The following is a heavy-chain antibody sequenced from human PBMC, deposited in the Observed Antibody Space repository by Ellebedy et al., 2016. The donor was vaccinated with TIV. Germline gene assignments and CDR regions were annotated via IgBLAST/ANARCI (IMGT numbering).Heavy chain of an antibody. Sequence: SETLSLTXTVSGASLSSDGYYWTWLRQPPGKGLEWIGYMSYIGNTNYNPSVGSRVTISLDMSRNQFSLTLSSVTAADTAVYFCARHCVGGRCHRAYDIWGQGTMVTVSP. J-gene: IGHJ3*02. CDR1: GASLSSDGYY. D-gene: IGHD2-15*01. CDR3: ARHCVGGRCHRAYDI. CDR2: MSYIGNT. V-gene: IGHV4-61*08.